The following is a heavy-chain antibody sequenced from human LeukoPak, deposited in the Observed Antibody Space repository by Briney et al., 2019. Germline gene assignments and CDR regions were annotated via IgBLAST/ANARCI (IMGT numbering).Heavy chain of an antibody. J-gene: IGHJ4*02. CDR3: ARDSYPTGFDY. CDR1: GGTFSSYA. D-gene: IGHD4-17*01. Sequence: SVKVSCKASGGTFSSYAISWVRQAPGQGLEWMGRIIPIFRTANYAQKFQGRVTITTDESTSTAYMELRSLRSDDTAVYYCARDSYPTGFDYWGQGTLVTVSS. V-gene: IGHV1-69*05. CDR2: IIPIFRTA.